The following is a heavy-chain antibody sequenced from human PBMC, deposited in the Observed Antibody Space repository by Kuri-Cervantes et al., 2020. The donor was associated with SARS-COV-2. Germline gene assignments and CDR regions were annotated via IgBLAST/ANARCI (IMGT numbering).Heavy chain of an antibody. CDR2: IYSGGST. Sequence: GGSLRLSCAASGFTVSSNHMSWVRQAPGKGLEWVSVIYSGGSTYYADSVKGRFTISRDNSKNTLYLQMNSLRAKDTAVYYCARRITMVRVAWVYFDYWGQGTLVTVSS. CDR3: ARRITMVRVAWVYFDY. CDR1: GFTVSSNH. V-gene: IGHV3-53*01. J-gene: IGHJ4*02. D-gene: IGHD3-10*01.